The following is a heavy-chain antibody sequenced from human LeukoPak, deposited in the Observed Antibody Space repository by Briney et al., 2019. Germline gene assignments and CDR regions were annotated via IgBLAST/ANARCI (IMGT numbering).Heavy chain of an antibody. J-gene: IGHJ3*02. CDR3: ARAYDGYAFDI. Sequence: SETLSLTCTVSGGSISSYYWSWIRQPPGKGLEWIGYIYYSGSTNYNPSLKSRVTISVDKSKNQFSLKLNSVTTADTAVFYCARAYDGYAFDIWGQGTMVAVSS. V-gene: IGHV4-59*12. CDR1: GGSISSYY. D-gene: IGHD1-1*01. CDR2: IYYSGST.